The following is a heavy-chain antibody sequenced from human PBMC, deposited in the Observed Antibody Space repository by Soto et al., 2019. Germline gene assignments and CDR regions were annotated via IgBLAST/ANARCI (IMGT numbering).Heavy chain of an antibody. CDR2: ISSSGYI. CDR3: TKASSDRHHMDV. Sequence: GGSLRLSCAASGFNFNSYTINWVRQAPGKRLEWLSSISSSGYIFSTDSVRGRFTVSRDNSKNTLYLQMTSLRAEDTALYYCTKASSDRHHMDVWGQGTTVTAP. CDR1: GFNFNSYT. J-gene: IGHJ6*02. V-gene: IGHV3-21*04.